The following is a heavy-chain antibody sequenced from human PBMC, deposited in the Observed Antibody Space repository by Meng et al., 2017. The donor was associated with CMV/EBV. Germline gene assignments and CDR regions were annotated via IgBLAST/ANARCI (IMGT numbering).Heavy chain of an antibody. CDR2: IKSKTDGGTT. CDR3: TTDQPFWSGYTYYFDY. V-gene: IGHV3-15*01. Sequence: GEYLTIYCAASGFTFSNDWMSWVRQAPGQGLEWVGRIKSKTDGGTTDYAAPVKGRFTISREDSKNTLYLQMNSLNTEDTAVYYCTTDQPFWSGYTYYFDYWGQGTLVTVSS. J-gene: IGHJ4*02. D-gene: IGHD3-3*02. CDR1: GFTFSNDW.